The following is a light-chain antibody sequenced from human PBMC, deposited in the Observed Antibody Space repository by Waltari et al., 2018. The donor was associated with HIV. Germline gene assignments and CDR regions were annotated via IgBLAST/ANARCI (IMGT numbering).Light chain of an antibody. CDR1: SSNIGAGFD. CDR3: QSYDSSLSGSDV. CDR2: NTS. Sequence: QSVLTQSPSVSGAPGQRVTISCTGSSSNIGAGFDVHWYQQLPGTAPKLLIYNTSKRPAGVPDRFSGSRAGTSASLAITGLQAEDEADYYCQSYDSSLSGSDVFGTGTKVTVL. J-gene: IGLJ1*01. V-gene: IGLV1-40*01.